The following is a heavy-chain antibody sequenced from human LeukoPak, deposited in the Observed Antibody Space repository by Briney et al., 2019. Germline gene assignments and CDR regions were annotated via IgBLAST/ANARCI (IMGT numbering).Heavy chain of an antibody. V-gene: IGHV4-4*02. D-gene: IGHD1-26*01. J-gene: IGHJ1*01. CDR3: AKGYISGRYSEYFQH. Sequence: PSETLSLTCAVSGGSISSIKWWSWVRQPPGKGLEWIGEVHHSGSTNYNPSLKSRVTISADKSKNQFSLKLSSVTAADTAVYYCAKGYISGRYSEYFQHWGQGTLVTVSS. CDR2: VHHSGST. CDR1: GGSISSIKW.